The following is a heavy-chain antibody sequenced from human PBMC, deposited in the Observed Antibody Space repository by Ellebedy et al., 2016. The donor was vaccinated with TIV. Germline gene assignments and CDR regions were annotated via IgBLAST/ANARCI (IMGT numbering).Heavy chain of an antibody. D-gene: IGHD2-8*01. V-gene: IGHV1-3*04. CDR1: GYTFTSYG. CDR2: INTGNGDT. CDR3: ARGLASSGVPC. J-gene: IGHJ4*02. Sequence: AASVKVTCKATGYTFTSYGRHWVRQAPGQRLEWMGWINTGNGDTRYSQRLQGRVTITRDTAASTAYMELSSLKSDDTAVYYCARGLASSGVPCWGQGTLVTVSS.